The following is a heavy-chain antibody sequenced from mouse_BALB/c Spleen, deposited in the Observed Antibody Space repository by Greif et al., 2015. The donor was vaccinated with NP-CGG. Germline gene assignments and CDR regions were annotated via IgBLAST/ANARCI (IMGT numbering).Heavy chain of an antibody. CDR3: ARMHGNYVSYFDY. V-gene: IGHV5-6-5*01. CDR1: GFTFSSYA. CDR2: ISSGGST. J-gene: IGHJ2*01. D-gene: IGHD2-1*01. Sequence: EVKLMESGGGLVKPGGSLKLSCAASGFTFSSYAMSWVRQTPEKRLEWVASISSGGSTYYPDSVKGRFTISGDNARNILYLQMSSLRAEDTAMYYCARMHGNYVSYFDYWGQGTTLTVSS.